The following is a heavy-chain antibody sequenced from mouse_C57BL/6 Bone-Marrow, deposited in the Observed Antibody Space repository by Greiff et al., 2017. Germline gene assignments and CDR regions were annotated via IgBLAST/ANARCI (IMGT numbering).Heavy chain of an antibody. Sequence: QVQLQQPGAELVKPGASVKLSCKASGYTFTSYWMHWVKQRPGQGLEWIGMIHPNSGSTNYNEKFKSKATLTVDKSSSTAYMQLSSLTSEDSAVYYCARLWAQATGDYFDYWGQGTTLTVFS. CDR2: IHPNSGST. V-gene: IGHV1-64*01. CDR3: ARLWAQATGDYFDY. CDR1: GYTFTSYW. J-gene: IGHJ2*01. D-gene: IGHD3-2*02.